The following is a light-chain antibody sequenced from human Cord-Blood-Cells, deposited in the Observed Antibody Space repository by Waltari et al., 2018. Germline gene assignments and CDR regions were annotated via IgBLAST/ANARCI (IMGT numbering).Light chain of an antibody. CDR2: AGS. V-gene: IGLV2-23*03. Sequence: QSALTQPASVSGSPGPSITLSCTGTSSDVGSYNLVSWYQQHPGKAPKLMIYAGSKRPSGVSNRFSGSKSGNTASLTISGLQAEDEADYYCCSYAGSSTFEVFGTGTKVTVL. CDR3: CSYAGSSTFEV. CDR1: SSDVGSYNL. J-gene: IGLJ1*01.